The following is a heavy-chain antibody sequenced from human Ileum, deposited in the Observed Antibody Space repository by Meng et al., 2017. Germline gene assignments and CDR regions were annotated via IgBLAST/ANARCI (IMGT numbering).Heavy chain of an antibody. CDR3: AKDIHDLYYYYGMDV. Sequence: SLKISCAASGFNFDDFAMHWVRQVPGQGLEWVSSISWDSSTIDYADSVKGRFTISRDNAKNSLFLQMNSLRPEDTAFYYCAKDIHDLYYYYGMDVWGQGTTVTVSS. CDR1: GFNFDDFA. V-gene: IGHV3-9*01. J-gene: IGHJ6*02. CDR2: ISWDSSTI. D-gene: IGHD3-16*01.